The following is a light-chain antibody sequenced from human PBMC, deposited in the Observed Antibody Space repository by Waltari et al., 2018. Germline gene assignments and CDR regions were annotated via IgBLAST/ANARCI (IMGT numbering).Light chain of an antibody. CDR1: SGHSTNV. CDR2: VNSDGSH. CDR3: QTGGHGTWV. Sequence: QLVLTQSPSASASLGASVKLTCPLSSGHSTNVVAELQQQPEKGPRFLRKVNSDGSHTKGDESPDRFSGSSSGAERYLTISSLQSEDEADYYCQTGGHGTWVFGGGTTLTVL. J-gene: IGLJ3*02. V-gene: IGLV4-69*01.